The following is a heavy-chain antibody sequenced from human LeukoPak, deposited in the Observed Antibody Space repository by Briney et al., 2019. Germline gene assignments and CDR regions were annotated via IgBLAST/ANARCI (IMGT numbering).Heavy chain of an antibody. V-gene: IGHV3-7*01. D-gene: IGHD3-9*01. CDR2: IRYDGSEK. J-gene: IGHJ4*02. CDR1: GFTFNNYW. Sequence: GGSLRLSCEASGFTFNNYWMSWVRQAPGKGLEWVANIRYDGSEKYYVDSVKGRFTISRDNAKNSLYLQMNSRTAEDTAVYYCARDNILTGLTGGQGTLVTVSS. CDR3: ARDNILTGLT.